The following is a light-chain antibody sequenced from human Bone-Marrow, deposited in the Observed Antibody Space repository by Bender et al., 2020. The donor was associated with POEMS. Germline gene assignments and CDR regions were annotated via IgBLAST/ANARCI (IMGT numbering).Light chain of an antibody. V-gene: IGLV2-14*01. J-gene: IGLJ2*01. Sequence: QSALTQPASVSGSPGQSITISCTGTSGDVGGYNYVSWYQQLPGKAPKLMIFDVSNRPSGVSNRFSGSKSGNTASLTISGLQAEDEADYYCSSYTTSATPVFGGGTKVTVL. CDR2: DVS. CDR1: SGDVGGYNY. CDR3: SSYTTSATPV.